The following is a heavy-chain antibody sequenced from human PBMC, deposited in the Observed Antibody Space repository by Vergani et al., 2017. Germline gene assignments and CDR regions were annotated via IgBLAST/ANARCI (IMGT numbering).Heavy chain of an antibody. CDR3: AKDISPEAPRIGGIDY. V-gene: IGHV3-9*01. J-gene: IGHJ4*02. CDR2: ISWNSGST. Sequence: EVQLVESGGGLVQPGRSLRLSCAASGFTFDDYAMHWVRQAPGKGLEWVSGISWNSGSTGYADSVKGRFTISRDNAKNSLYLQMNSLRAEDTALYYCAKDISPEAPRIGGIDYWGQGTLVTVSS. D-gene: IGHD3-16*01. CDR1: GFTFDDYA.